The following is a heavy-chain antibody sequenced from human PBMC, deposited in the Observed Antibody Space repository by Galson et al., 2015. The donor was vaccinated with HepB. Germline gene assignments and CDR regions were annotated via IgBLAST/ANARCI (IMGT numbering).Heavy chain of an antibody. CDR2: IIPIFGMA. CDR1: GGTFSSYT. D-gene: IGHD4-17*01. Sequence: SVKVSCKASGGTFSSYTVSWVRQAPGQGPEWMGRIIPIFGMANYPQKFEDRVKITADKSTSTAYMELGSLRSEDTAVYYCARGIGDYAINDAFDMWGQGTMVTVSS. J-gene: IGHJ3*02. V-gene: IGHV1-69*02. CDR3: ARGIGDYAINDAFDM.